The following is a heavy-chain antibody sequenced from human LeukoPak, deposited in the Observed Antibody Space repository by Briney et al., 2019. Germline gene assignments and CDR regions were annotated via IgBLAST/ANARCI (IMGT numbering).Heavy chain of an antibody. V-gene: IGHV3-23*01. CDR2: ISGSGGST. D-gene: IGHD3-3*01. J-gene: IGHJ4*02. CDR3: AKDFTANYDFWSGYPH. CDR1: GFAFSNYA. Sequence: GGSLRLSCAASGFAFSNYAMSWVRQAPGKGLDWVSAISGSGGSTYYADSVKGRFTISRDNSKNTLYLQMNSLRAEDTAVYYCAKDFTANYDFWSGYPHWGQGTLVTVSS.